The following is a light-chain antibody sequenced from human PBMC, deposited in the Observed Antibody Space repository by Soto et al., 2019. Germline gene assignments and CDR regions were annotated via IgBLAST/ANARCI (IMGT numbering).Light chain of an antibody. CDR2: AAS. CDR3: QQLNSYPYG. CDR1: QGISSY. V-gene: IGKV1-9*01. J-gene: IGKJ5*01. Sequence: DIQLTQAPSFLSASVGDRVTITCRASQGISSYLAWYQQKPGKAPKLLIYAASTLQSGVPSRFSGSGSGTEFTLTISRLQPEDFATYYCQQLNSYPYGFGQGTRLEIK.